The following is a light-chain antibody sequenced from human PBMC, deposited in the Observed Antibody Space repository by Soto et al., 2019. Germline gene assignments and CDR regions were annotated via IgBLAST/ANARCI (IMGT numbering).Light chain of an antibody. CDR2: GAS. J-gene: IGKJ2*01. CDR3: QQSNNWPPIT. Sequence: EIVMTQSPATLSVSPGERAILSCRASQSVSSNLAWYQQKPGQAPRLLIDGASTRATGLPARFSGSGSGTEFTLNISSMQSEDFAVYYCQQSNNWPPITFGQGTKLEIK. V-gene: IGKV3-15*01. CDR1: QSVSSN.